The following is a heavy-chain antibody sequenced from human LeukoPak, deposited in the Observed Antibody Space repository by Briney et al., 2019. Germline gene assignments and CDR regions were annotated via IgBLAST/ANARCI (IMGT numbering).Heavy chain of an antibody. Sequence: VASLNVSRKPSVGTLSIYAISWVRQAPGQGVEWMGRIILILGIANYAQKFQGRVTSTEDKSTSTAYMELSSLRSEDTALYYCARGGERWLQLVAFEIWAQGPSVTVS. J-gene: IGHJ3*02. CDR3: ARGGERWLQLVAFEI. CDR1: VGTLSIYA. D-gene: IGHD5-24*01. V-gene: IGHV1-69*04. CDR2: IILILGIA.